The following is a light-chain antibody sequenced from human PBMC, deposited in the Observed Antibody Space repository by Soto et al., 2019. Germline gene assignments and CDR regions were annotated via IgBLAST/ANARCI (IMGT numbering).Light chain of an antibody. V-gene: IGKV1-9*01. CDR1: QGISTY. Sequence: DIQLTQSPSFLCASVGDRVTITCRASQGISTYLAWYQQRPGKAPKLLIYDASTLQSGVPSRFSGSRSGTEFTLTISSLQPEDLATYYCQQLNGYVALTFGGGTKVDIK. CDR2: DAS. CDR3: QQLNGYVALT. J-gene: IGKJ4*01.